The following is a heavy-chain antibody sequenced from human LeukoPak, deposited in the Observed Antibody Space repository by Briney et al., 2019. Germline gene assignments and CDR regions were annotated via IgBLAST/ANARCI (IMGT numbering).Heavy chain of an antibody. Sequence: PSETLSLTCTVSGDSISSSRYYWVWIRQPPGKGLEYIGTIYYSGSTYYNPSLKSRVTISVDTSKNQFSLRLSSVTAADTAVYYCARHAGDSGSYYSPCDYWGQGTLVTVSS. CDR3: ARHAGDSGSYYSPCDY. V-gene: IGHV4-39*01. CDR2: IYYSGST. D-gene: IGHD1-26*01. CDR1: GDSISSSRYY. J-gene: IGHJ4*02.